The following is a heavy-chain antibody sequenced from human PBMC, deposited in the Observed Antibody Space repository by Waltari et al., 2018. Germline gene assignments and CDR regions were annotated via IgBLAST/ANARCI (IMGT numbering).Heavy chain of an antibody. D-gene: IGHD1-1*01. J-gene: IGHJ4*02. Sequence: QVQLVQSGAEVKKPGSPVKVSCKASGGTFSSYTFSWVRQAPGQGLEWMGRIIPILGIANYAQKFQGRVTITADKSTSTAYMELSSLRSEDTAVYYCGGGGTTTASIDYWGQGTLVTVSS. CDR2: IIPILGIA. CDR3: GGGGTTTASIDY. CDR1: GGTFSSYT. V-gene: IGHV1-69*02.